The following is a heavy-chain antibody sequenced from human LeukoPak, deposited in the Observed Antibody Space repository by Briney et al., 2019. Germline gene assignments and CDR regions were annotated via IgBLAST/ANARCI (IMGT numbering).Heavy chain of an antibody. V-gene: IGHV4-31*03. D-gene: IGHD1-7*01. Sequence: SETLSLTCTVSGGSVSSGAYYWSWIRQFPGKGLEWIGYIFSSGSTFYNPSLRSRVTVSFDTTKNQFSLNLISVSAADTAVYFCAREAWAGTTSGWFDPWGQGILVTVYS. CDR1: GGSVSSGAYY. CDR2: IFSSGST. CDR3: AREAWAGTTSGWFDP. J-gene: IGHJ5*02.